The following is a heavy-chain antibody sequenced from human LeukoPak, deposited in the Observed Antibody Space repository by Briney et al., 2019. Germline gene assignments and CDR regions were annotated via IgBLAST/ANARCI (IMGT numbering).Heavy chain of an antibody. J-gene: IGHJ5*02. D-gene: IGHD6-19*01. CDR1: GYTFTGYY. V-gene: IGHV1-3*01. CDR2: INAGNGNT. Sequence: GASVKVSCKASGYTFTGYYIHWVRQAPGQRLEWMGWINAGNGNTKYSQKFQGRVTITRDTSASTAYMELSSLRSEDTAVYYCGSGWYNDWFDPWGQGTLVTVSS. CDR3: GSGWYNDWFDP.